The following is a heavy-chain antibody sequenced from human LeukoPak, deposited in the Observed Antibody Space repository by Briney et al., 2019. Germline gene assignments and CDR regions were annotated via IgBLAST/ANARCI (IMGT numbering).Heavy chain of an antibody. V-gene: IGHV3-23*01. CDR3: GKDSRTGGPRAFDS. CDR1: GFTFSSYA. CDR2: FSYACSSL. J-gene: IGHJ4*02. Sequence: GGSLTLSCAASGFTFSSYAMIGLRQAPGKGLEWVSTFSYACSSLYYADSVKGRLTISRDNTKNTLYLQMGTLRAEDTGIYYCGKDSRTGGPRAFDSWGQGTLVTVSS. D-gene: IGHD2-8*02.